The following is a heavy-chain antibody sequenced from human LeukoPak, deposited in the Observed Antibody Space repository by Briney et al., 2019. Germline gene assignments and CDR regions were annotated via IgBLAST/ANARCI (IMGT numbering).Heavy chain of an antibody. D-gene: IGHD3-3*01. CDR3: AKAATIFGVVRGRGSYYFDY. V-gene: IGHV3-23*01. Sequence: GGSLRLSCAASGFTFSSYAMSWVRQAPGKGLEWVSAISGSGGSTYYADSVKGRFTISRDSSKNTLYLQMNSLRAEDTAVYYCAKAATIFGVVRGRGSYYFDYWGQGTLVTVSS. J-gene: IGHJ4*02. CDR2: ISGSGGST. CDR1: GFTFSSYA.